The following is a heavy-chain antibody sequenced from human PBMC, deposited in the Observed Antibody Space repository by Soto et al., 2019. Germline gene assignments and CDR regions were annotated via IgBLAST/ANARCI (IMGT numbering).Heavy chain of an antibody. CDR1: GFTFSSYG. V-gene: IGHV3-30*18. D-gene: IGHD4-17*01. CDR3: AKAGDYVASDYYMDV. CDR2: ISYDGSNK. J-gene: IGHJ6*03. Sequence: QVQLVESGGGVVQPGRSLRLSCAASGFTFSSYGMHWVRQAPGKGLEWVAVISYDGSNKYYADSVKGRFTISRDNYKNTLYLQMNSLRAEDTAVYYCAKAGDYVASDYYMDVWGKGTTVTVSS.